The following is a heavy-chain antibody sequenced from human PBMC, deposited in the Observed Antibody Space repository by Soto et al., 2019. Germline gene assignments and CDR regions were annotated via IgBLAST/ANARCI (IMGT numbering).Heavy chain of an antibody. D-gene: IGHD1-26*01. Sequence: GGSLRLSCAASGFTFSSYWMSWVRQAPGKGLEWVANIKQDGSGKYYVDSVKGRFTISRDNAKNSLYLQMNSLRAEDTAVYYCARDSGWELFYYYYGMDVWGQGTTVTVSS. CDR1: GFTFSSYW. V-gene: IGHV3-7*03. CDR2: IKQDGSGK. CDR3: ARDSGWELFYYYYGMDV. J-gene: IGHJ6*02.